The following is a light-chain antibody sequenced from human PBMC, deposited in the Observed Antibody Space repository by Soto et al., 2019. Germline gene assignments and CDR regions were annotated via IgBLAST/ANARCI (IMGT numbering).Light chain of an antibody. CDR3: QEYNSHS. J-gene: IGKJ4*01. V-gene: IGKV1-5*01. CDR1: QTISSW. CDR2: DAS. Sequence: DIQMTQSPSTLSASVRDRVTITCRASQTISSWLAWYQHRPGKAPKLLISDASILESGVPSRFSGSGSGTEFTLTITSLQSDDFATYYCQEYNSHSFGGGTKVDIK.